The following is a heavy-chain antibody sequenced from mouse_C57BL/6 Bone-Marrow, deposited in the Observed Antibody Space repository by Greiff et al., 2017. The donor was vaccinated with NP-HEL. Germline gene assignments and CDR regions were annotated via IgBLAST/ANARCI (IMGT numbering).Heavy chain of an antibody. Sequence: QVQLKQPGAELVKPGASVKMSCKASGYTFTSYWITWVKQRPGQGLAWIGDIYPGSGSTNYNEKFKSKATLTVDTSSSTAYMQLSSLTSEDSAVYYCARGGRYFDVWGTGTTVTVSS. CDR1: GYTFTSYW. V-gene: IGHV1-55*01. CDR2: IYPGSGST. CDR3: ARGGRYFDV. J-gene: IGHJ1*03.